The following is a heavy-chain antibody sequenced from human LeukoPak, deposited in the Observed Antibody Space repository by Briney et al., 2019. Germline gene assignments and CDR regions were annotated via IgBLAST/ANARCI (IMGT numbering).Heavy chain of an antibody. J-gene: IGHJ4*02. CDR3: ARDPLYCSSTSCYGFDY. V-gene: IGHV3-21*01. D-gene: IGHD2-2*01. CDR1: GFTFSSYS. Sequence: GGSLRLSCAASGFTFSSYSMNWVRQAPGKGLEWVSSISSSSSYIYYVDSVKGRFTISRDNAKNSLYLQMNSLRAEDTAVYYCARDPLYCSSTSCYGFDYWGQGTLVTVSS. CDR2: ISSSSSYI.